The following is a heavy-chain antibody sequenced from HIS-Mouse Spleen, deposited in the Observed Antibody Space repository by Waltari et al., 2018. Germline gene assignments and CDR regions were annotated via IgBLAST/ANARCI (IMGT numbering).Heavy chain of an antibody. Sequence: QLQLQESGPGLVTPSVTLSLTCHVSGRSHRSSRYYRRWIRQPPGKGLEWIGSIYYRGSTYYNPSLKIRVTISVDTSKNQFSLKLSSVTAADTAVYYCARHNLNYWYFDLWGRGTLVTVSS. V-gene: IGHV4-39*01. CDR3: ARHNLNYWYFDL. J-gene: IGHJ2*01. CDR1: GRSHRSSRYY. CDR2: IYYRGST.